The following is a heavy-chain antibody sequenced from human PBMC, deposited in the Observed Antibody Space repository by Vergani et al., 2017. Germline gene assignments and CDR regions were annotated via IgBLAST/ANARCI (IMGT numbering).Heavy chain of an antibody. CDR2: ISWNSGSI. CDR3: AKDANYYDSSGYFGWYFDL. D-gene: IGHD3-22*01. V-gene: IGHV3-9*01. CDR1: GFTFSSYA. J-gene: IGHJ2*01. Sequence: EVQLLESGGGLVQPGGSLRLSCAASGFTFSSYAMSWVRQAPGKGLEWVSGISWNSGSIGYADSVKGRFTISRDNAKNSLYLQMNSLRAEDTALYYCAKDANYYDSSGYFGWYFDLWGRGTLVTVSS.